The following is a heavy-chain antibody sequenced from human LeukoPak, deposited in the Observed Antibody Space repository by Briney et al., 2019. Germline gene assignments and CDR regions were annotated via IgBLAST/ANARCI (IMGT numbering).Heavy chain of an antibody. CDR2: ISYDGSNK. CDR1: GFTFSSYA. J-gene: IGHJ4*02. CDR3: ARDYGRYYDSSGH. V-gene: IGHV3-30*04. Sequence: GGSLRLSCAASGFTFSSYAVHWVRQAPGKGLEWVAVISYDGSNKYYADSVKGRFTISRDNSKNTLYLQMNSLRAEDTAVYYCARDYGRYYDSSGHWGQGTLVTVSS. D-gene: IGHD3-22*01.